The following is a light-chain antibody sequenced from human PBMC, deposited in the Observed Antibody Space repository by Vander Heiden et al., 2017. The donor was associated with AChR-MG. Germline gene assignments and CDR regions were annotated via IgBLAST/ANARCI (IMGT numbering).Light chain of an antibody. CDR1: TSNSESNH. V-gene: IGLV1-47*01. CDR3: AAWNDSLSAWV. Sequence: QSVLTQPPSASETPGQRVAISCSGTTSNSESNHVYWYQHVPGTAPQLVTYRNIHRASGVPARFSGSKSGASASLASSGLRSDDEADYFCAAWNDSLSAWVVGGGTKLTVL. J-gene: IGLJ3*02. CDR2: RNI.